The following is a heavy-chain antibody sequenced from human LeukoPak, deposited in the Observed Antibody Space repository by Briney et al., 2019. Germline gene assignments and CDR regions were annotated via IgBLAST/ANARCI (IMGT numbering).Heavy chain of an antibody. CDR1: GFTFSSYS. D-gene: IGHD5-12*01. CDR2: ISSSSSYI. J-gene: IGHJ4*02. V-gene: IGHV3-21*01. CDR3: ARDFTGYGPPNDY. Sequence: PGGSLRLSCAASGFTFSSYSMNWVRQAPGKGLEWVSSISSSSSYIYYADSVKGRFTISRDNAKNSLYLQMNSLRAEDTAVYYWARDFTGYGPPNDYWGKGPLVTVS.